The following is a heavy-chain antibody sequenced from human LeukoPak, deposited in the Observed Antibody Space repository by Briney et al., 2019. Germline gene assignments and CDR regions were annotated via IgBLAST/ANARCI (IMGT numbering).Heavy chain of an antibody. CDR3: ARTPNLGGVIVIHLLFDY. J-gene: IGHJ4*02. CDR2: ISAYNGNT. V-gene: IGHV1-18*01. CDR1: GYTFTSYG. Sequence: ASVKVFCKASGYTFTSYGISWVRQAPGQGLEWMGWISAYNGNTNYAQKLQGRVTMTTDTSTSTAYMELRSLRSDDTAVYYCARTPNLGGVIVIHLLFDYWGQGTLVTVSS. D-gene: IGHD3-16*02.